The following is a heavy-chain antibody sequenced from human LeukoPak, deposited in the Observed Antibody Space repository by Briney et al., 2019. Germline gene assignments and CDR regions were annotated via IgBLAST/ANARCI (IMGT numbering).Heavy chain of an antibody. D-gene: IGHD2-15*01. CDR2: IWYDGSNK. Sequence: PGGSLRLSCAASGFTFSSYGMHWVRQAPGKGLEWVAVIWYDGSNKYYADSVKGRFTISRDNSKNTLYLQMNSLRAEDTAVYYCATGGMPYCSGGSCYSGDYWGQGTLVTVSS. J-gene: IGHJ4*02. V-gene: IGHV3-33*01. CDR1: GFTFSSYG. CDR3: ATGGMPYCSGGSCYSGDY.